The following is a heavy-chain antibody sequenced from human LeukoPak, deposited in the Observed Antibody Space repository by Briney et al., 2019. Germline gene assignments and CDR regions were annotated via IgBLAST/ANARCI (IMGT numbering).Heavy chain of an antibody. Sequence: PGGSLRLSCAASGFTFSSYWMSWVRQAPGKGLEWVANIKQDGSEKYCVDSVKGRFTISRDNAKNSLYLQMNSLRAEDTAVYYCARDGSYGLLDYWGQGTLVTVSS. V-gene: IGHV3-7*03. CDR2: IKQDGSEK. J-gene: IGHJ4*02. CDR1: GFTFSSYW. CDR3: ARDGSYGLLDY. D-gene: IGHD5-18*01.